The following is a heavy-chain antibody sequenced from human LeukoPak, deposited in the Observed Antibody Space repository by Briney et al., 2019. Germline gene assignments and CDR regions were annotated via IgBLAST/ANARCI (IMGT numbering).Heavy chain of an antibody. V-gene: IGHV1-46*01. CDR1: GYTFTSYY. CDR3: ARDMVVIAILGDHNWFDP. J-gene: IGHJ5*02. Sequence: ASVKVSCKASGYTFTSYYMHWVRQAPGQGLEWMGIINPSGGSTSYAQKFQGRVTMTRDTSTSTVYMELSSLRSEDTAVYYCARDMVVIAILGDHNWFDPWGQGTLVTVSS. D-gene: IGHD2-21*01. CDR2: INPSGGST.